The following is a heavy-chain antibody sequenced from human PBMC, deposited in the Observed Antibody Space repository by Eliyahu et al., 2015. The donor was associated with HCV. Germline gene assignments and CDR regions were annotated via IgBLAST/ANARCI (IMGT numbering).Heavy chain of an antibody. CDR2: IYSSGST. D-gene: IGHD3-9*01. V-gene: IGHV4-59*01. CDR3: ARGGTRHILSN. J-gene: IGHJ4*02. Sequence: QVQLQESGPGLVKPSETLSLTCTVSGGSISNYYCSWIRQPPGKGLEWIGYIYSSGSTNYNPSLKSRVTISVDTSKNQFSLMLSSVTAADTAVYYCARGGTRHILSNWGQGTQVTVSS. CDR1: GGSISNYY.